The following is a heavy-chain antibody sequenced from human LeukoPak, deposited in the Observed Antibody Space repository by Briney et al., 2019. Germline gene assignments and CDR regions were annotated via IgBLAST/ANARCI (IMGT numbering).Heavy chain of an antibody. V-gene: IGHV1-2*02. J-gene: IGHJ4*02. CDR1: GYTFTTYY. Sequence: ASVKVSCKASGYTFTTYYMHWVRQAPGQGLEWMGWINPNSGGTNYAQKFQGRVTMTRDTSITTTYMELSSLRSDDTAVYYCARNYGSGDFDLWGQGTLVTVPS. D-gene: IGHD3-10*01. CDR2: INPNSGGT. CDR3: ARNYGSGDFDL.